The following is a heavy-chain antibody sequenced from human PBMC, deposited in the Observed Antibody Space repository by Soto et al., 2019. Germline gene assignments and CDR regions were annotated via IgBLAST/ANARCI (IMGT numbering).Heavy chain of an antibody. J-gene: IGHJ4*02. V-gene: IGHV4-61*01. Sequence: SETLSLTCIVSGASVSSDFSYWSWIRQPPGKGLEWIGCLYSSGNTNYNPSLNSRVTISIDTSKNQFSLRLTSVTAADTAVYYCARVWGGYYFDFWGQGTLVTVSS. CDR2: LYSSGNT. D-gene: IGHD3-10*01. CDR1: GASVSSDFSY. CDR3: ARVWGGYYFDF.